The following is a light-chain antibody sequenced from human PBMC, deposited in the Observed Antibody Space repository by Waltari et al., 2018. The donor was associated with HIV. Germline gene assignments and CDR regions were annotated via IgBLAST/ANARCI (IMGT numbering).Light chain of an antibody. CDR1: SSNIGTPYD. CDR2: GGS. Sequence: QSILTQPPSVSGAPGQRVTISCTGSSSNIGTPYDVHWYQELPGTPRKLHVCGGSNRPSGFPDRFSGSKSVTSASLAITILQAEDEADYYCQSYDNTLSGVIFGGGTKLTVL. CDR3: QSYDNTLSGVI. V-gene: IGLV1-40*01. J-gene: IGLJ2*01.